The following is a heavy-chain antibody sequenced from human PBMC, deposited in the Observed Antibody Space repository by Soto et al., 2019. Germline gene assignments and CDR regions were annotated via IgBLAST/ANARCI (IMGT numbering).Heavy chain of an antibody. CDR2: IIPIFGAA. J-gene: IGHJ5*02. D-gene: IGHD2-15*01. CDR1: GGTFSSYA. Sequence: SVKVSCKASGGTFSSYAISWVRQAPGQGLEWMGGIIPIFGAANYAQKFQGRVTITADESTSTAYMELSSLRSEDTAVYYCAREWTRSGGRKNWFDPWGQGTLVTVSS. CDR3: AREWTRSGGRKNWFDP. V-gene: IGHV1-69*13.